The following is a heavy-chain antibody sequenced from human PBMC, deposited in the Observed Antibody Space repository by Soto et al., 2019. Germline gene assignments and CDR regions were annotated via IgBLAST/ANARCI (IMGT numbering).Heavy chain of an antibody. CDR1: GFTFSRYW. Sequence: PVGSLRLSCAASGFTFSRYWMSWVRQAPRKGLEWVANIKQDGSEKYYVDSVKGRFTISRDNAKNSVYLQMNTLRAEDTAVYYCARDLEGSYGYGPFEYWGQGTLVSVSS. D-gene: IGHD5-18*01. J-gene: IGHJ4*02. CDR2: IKQDGSEK. V-gene: IGHV3-7*03. CDR3: ARDLEGSYGYGPFEY.